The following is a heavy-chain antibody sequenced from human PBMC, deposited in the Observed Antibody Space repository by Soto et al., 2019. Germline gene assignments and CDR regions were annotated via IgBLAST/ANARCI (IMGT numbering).Heavy chain of an antibody. CDR3: AKELLIWFGELLTLPGGTDV. J-gene: IGHJ6*02. V-gene: IGHV3-30*18. D-gene: IGHD3-10*01. CDR2: ISYDGSNK. CDR1: GFTFSSYG. Sequence: GGSLRLSCAASGFTFSSYGMHWVRQAPGKGLEWVAVISYDGSNKYYADSVKGRFTISRDNSKNTLYLQMNSLRAEDTAVYYCAKELLIWFGELLTLPGGTDVWGQGTTVTVSS.